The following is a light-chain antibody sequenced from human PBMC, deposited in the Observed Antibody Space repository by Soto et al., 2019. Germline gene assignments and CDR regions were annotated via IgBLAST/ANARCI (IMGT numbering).Light chain of an antibody. J-gene: IGKJ1*01. CDR3: QQYGTSPWT. CDR1: QSVGSNY. Sequence: EIVLTQSPGTLSLSPGEGATLSCRASQSVGSNYLAWHQQKPGQAPRLLMFAASSRANGIPDRFSGSGSGSDFTLTISRLEPEDFAVYYCQQYGTSPWTFGQGTKVEIK. CDR2: AAS. V-gene: IGKV3-20*01.